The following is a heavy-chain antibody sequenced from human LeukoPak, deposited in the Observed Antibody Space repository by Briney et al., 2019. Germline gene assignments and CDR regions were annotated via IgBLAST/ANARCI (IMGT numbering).Heavy chain of an antibody. CDR3: AKLYYESGSYRHFDY. CDR1: GFTFSSYG. J-gene: IGHJ4*02. V-gene: IGHV3-23*01. CDR2: ISNRGGDT. D-gene: IGHD1-26*01. Sequence: GRSLRLSCAASGFTFSSYGMHWVRQAPGKGLEWVSAISNRGGDTYYADSVKGRFSISRDNSKNTLYLQINSLRAEDTAVYYCAKLYYESGSYRHFDYWGQGTLVTVSS.